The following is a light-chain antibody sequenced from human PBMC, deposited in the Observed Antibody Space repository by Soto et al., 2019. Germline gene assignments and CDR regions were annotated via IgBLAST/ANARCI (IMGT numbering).Light chain of an antibody. CDR3: QQYNSYPLT. V-gene: IGKV1-5*01. CDR1: QSISSW. Sequence: DIQMTQSPSTLSASVGDGVTITCRASQSISSWLAWYQQKPGKAPKLLIYDASSLESGVSSRFSGSGSGTEFTLTISSLQPDDFATYYCQQYNSYPLTFGQGTRLEI. CDR2: DAS. J-gene: IGKJ5*01.